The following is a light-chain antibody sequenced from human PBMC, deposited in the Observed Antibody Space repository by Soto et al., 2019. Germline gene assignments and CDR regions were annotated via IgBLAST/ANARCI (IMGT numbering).Light chain of an antibody. CDR1: TGAVTSGHY. CDR3: LLSYSGARPAV. J-gene: IGLJ7*01. CDR2: DTS. V-gene: IGLV7-46*01. Sequence: QAVVTQEPSLTVSPGGTVTLPCGSSTGAVTSGHYPYWFQQKPGQAPRTLIYDTSNKHSWTPARFSGSLLGGKAALTLSGAQPEDEAEYYCLLSYSGARPAVFGGGTQLTVL.